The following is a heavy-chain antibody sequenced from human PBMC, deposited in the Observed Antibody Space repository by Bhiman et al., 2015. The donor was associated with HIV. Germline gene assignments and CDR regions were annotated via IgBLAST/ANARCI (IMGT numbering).Heavy chain of an antibody. CDR1: GFTFSTYW. J-gene: IGHJ4*02. CDR2: IKQDGSEK. V-gene: IGHV3-7*05. Sequence: EVQLVESGGGLVQPGGSLRLSCAASGFTFSTYWMSWVRQAPGKGLEWVANIKQDGSEKYYVDSVKGRFTISRDNAKNSLFLQMNSLRAEDTAVYYCARGPWWLLHYYLDYWGQGNLVTVSS. D-gene: IGHD2-15*01. CDR3: ARGPWWLLHYYLDY.